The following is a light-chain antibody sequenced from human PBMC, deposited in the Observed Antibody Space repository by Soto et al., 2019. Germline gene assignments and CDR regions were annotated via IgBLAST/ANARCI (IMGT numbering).Light chain of an antibody. CDR1: SGSVSTNSY. V-gene: IGLV8-61*01. CDR3: ALYMGRGVWV. CDR2: SPD. Sequence: QTVVTQEPSFSVSPGRTVTLTCGLSSGSVSTNSYPTWYQQTPGQAPRTLIYSPDTRSSGVPDRFSGFILGNKAALTITGAQAEDESDYYCALYMGRGVWVFGGGTKLTVL. J-gene: IGLJ3*02.